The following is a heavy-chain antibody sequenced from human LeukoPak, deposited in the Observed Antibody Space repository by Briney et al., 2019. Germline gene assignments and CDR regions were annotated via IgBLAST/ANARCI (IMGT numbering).Heavy chain of an antibody. Sequence: GGSLRLSCAASGFTFSSYGMNWLRQAPGKRLEWVSYISSSSDSIYYADSVKGRFTISRDNAENSLYLQMNSLRDEDTAVYYCARAMRCGYDYWGQGTLVTVSS. CDR3: ARAMRCGYDY. J-gene: IGHJ4*02. CDR2: ISSSSDSI. CDR1: GFTFSSYG. D-gene: IGHD5-12*01. V-gene: IGHV3-48*02.